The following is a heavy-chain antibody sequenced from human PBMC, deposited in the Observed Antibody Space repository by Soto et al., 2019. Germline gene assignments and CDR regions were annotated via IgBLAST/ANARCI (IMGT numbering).Heavy chain of an antibody. CDR3: ASYSTAEGYYYYMDV. Sequence: SETLSLTCTVSGGSISSSSYYWGWIRQPPGKGLEWIGSIYYSGSTYYNPSLKSRVTISVDTSKNQFSLKLSSVTAADTAVYYCASYSTAEGYYYYMDVWGKGTTVTVSS. D-gene: IGHD4-17*01. V-gene: IGHV4-39*01. J-gene: IGHJ6*03. CDR1: GGSISSSSYY. CDR2: IYYSGST.